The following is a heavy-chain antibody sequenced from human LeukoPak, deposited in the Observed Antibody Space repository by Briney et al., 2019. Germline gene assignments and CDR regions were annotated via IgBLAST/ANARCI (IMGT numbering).Heavy chain of an antibody. CDR2: INHSGST. CDR3: ARGPGLGYCSSTSCYTAVVY. J-gene: IGHJ4*02. Sequence: SETLSLTCAVYGGSFSGYYWSWIRQPPGKGLEWIGEINHSGSTNYNPSLKSRVTISVDTSKNQFSLKLSSVTAADTAVYYCARGPGLGYCSSTSCYTAVVYWGQGTLATVSS. D-gene: IGHD2-2*02. V-gene: IGHV4-34*01. CDR1: GGSFSGYY.